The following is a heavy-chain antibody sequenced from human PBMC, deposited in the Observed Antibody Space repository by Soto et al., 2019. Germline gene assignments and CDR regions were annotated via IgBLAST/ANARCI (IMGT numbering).Heavy chain of an antibody. V-gene: IGHV4-30-2*01. J-gene: IGHJ6*02. CDR1: GGSISSGGYS. Sequence: QLQLQESGSGLVKPSQTLSLTCAVSGGSISSGGYSWSWIRQPPGKGLEWIGYIYHSGSTYYNPSLKSRVTIPVDRSKNQFSLKLSSGTAADTAVYYCASGSYQLGMDVWGQGTTVTVSS. CDR2: IYHSGST. CDR3: ASGSYQLGMDV. D-gene: IGHD1-26*01.